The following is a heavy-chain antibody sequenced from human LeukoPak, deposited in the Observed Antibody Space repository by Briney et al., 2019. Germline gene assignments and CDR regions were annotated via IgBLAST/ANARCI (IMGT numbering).Heavy chain of an antibody. V-gene: IGHV3-21*01. CDR2: ISSSSSYI. CDR3: ARPYSSHDWSYYFDY. CDR1: GFTFSSYS. D-gene: IGHD5-12*01. J-gene: IGHJ4*02. Sequence: GGSLRLSCAASGFTFSSYSMNWVRQAPGKGLEWVSSISSSSSYIYYADSVKGRFTISRDNAKNSLYLQMNSLRAEDTAVYYCARPYSSHDWSYYFDYWGQGTLVTVSS.